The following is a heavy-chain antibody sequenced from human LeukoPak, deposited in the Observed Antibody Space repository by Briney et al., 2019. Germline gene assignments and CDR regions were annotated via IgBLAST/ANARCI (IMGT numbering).Heavy chain of an antibody. V-gene: IGHV4-59*01. CDR1: GGSINNYY. Sequence: SETLSLTCTVSGGSINNYYWTWIRQAPGKGLEWIGYISDIGRTNYNPSLKSRVTISVDASKKQFSLKLSSVTAADTAVYYCARDGYSDSSCYDYPPSVWGQGTLVTVSS. CDR2: ISDIGRT. J-gene: IGHJ4*02. D-gene: IGHD3-22*01. CDR3: ARDGYSDSSCYDYPPSV.